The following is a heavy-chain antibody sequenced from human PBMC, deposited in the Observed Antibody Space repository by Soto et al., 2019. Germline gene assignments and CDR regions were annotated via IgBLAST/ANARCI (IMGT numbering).Heavy chain of an antibody. CDR3: ARDGSDGGYLYYYGMDV. CDR1: GFTFSSYW. J-gene: IGHJ6*02. CDR2: IKQDGSEK. D-gene: IGHD5-12*01. Sequence: PGGSLRLSCAASGFTFSSYWMSWVRQAPGKGLEWVANIKQDGSEKYYVDSVEGRFTISRDNAKNSLYLQMNSLRAEDTAVYYCARDGSDGGYLYYYGMDVWGQGTTVTVSS. V-gene: IGHV3-7*03.